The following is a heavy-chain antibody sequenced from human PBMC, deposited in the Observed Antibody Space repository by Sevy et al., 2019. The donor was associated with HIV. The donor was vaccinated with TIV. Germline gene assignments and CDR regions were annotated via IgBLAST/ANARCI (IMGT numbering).Heavy chain of an antibody. J-gene: IGHJ6*03. CDR3: AKDGVGATRRYYMDV. CDR2: ISGSGGST. V-gene: IGHV3-23*01. D-gene: IGHD1-26*01. Sequence: GGSLRLSCAASGFTFSSYAMSWVRQAPGKGLEWVSAISGSGGSTYYADSVKGRFTISRDNSKNTLYLQMNSLRAEDTAAYYCAKDGVGATRRYYMDVWGKGTTVTVSS. CDR1: GFTFSSYA.